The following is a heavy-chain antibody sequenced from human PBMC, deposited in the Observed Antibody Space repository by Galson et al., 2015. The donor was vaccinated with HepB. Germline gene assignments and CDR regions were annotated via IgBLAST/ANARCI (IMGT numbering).Heavy chain of an antibody. J-gene: IGHJ3*02. CDR3: ARQDCSSTSCSPYDAFDI. V-gene: IGHV5-10-1*01. D-gene: IGHD2-2*01. Sequence: QSGAEVTKPGESLRISCKGSGYSFTSYWISWVRQMPGKGLEWMGRIDPSDSYTNYSPSFQGHVTISADKSISTAYRQWSSLKASDTAMYYCARQDCSSTSCSPYDAFDIWGQGTMVTVSS. CDR2: IDPSDSYT. CDR1: GYSFTSYW.